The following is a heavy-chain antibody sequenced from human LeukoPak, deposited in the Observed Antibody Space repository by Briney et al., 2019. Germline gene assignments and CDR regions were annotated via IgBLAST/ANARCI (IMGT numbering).Heavy chain of an antibody. CDR1: GGTFSSYG. D-gene: IGHD4-23*01. Sequence: GASVKVSCKASGGTFSSYGISWVRQAPGQGLEWMGWISAYNGNTNYAQKLQGRVTMTTDTSTSTAYMELRSLRSDDTAVYYCARVLDYGGNSGDAFDIWGQGTMVTVSS. J-gene: IGHJ3*02. CDR3: ARVLDYGGNSGDAFDI. CDR2: ISAYNGNT. V-gene: IGHV1-18*01.